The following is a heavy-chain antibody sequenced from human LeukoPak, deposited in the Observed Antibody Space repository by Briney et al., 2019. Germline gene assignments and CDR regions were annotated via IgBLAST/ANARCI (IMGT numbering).Heavy chain of an antibody. J-gene: IGHJ4*02. V-gene: IGHV3-21*01. CDR1: GFTFSSYS. CDR2: ISSSSSYI. CDR3: ASWAAVAGTGGDY. Sequence: GGSLRPSCAASGFTFSSYSMNWVRQAPGKGLEWVSSISSSSSYIYYADSVKGRFTISRDNAKNSLYLQMNSLRAEDTAVYYCASWAAVAGTGGDYWGQGTLVTVSS. D-gene: IGHD6-19*01.